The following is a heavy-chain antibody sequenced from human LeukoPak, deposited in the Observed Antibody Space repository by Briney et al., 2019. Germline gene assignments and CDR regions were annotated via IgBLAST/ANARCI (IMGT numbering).Heavy chain of an antibody. CDR2: ISAYNGNT. J-gene: IGHJ1*01. CDR3: ARDRSYSSGWYSEYFQH. Sequence: ASVEVSCKASGYTFTSYGISWVRQAPGQGLEWMGWISAYNGNTNYAQKLQGRVTMTTDTSTSTAYMELRSLRSDDTAVYYCARDRSYSSGWYSEYFQHWGQGTLVTVSS. V-gene: IGHV1-18*01. D-gene: IGHD6-19*01. CDR1: GYTFTSYG.